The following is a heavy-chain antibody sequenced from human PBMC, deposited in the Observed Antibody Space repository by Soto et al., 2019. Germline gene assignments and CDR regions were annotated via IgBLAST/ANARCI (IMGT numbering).Heavy chain of an antibody. CDR1: GFTFSNYG. CDR2: VSHDGRNT. CDR3: AKGGRQWLVTSDFNY. V-gene: IGHV3-30*18. D-gene: IGHD6-19*01. J-gene: IGHJ4*02. Sequence: PGGSLRLSCTASGFTFSNYGMHWARQAPGKGLEWVAVVSHDGRNTHYADSVKGRFTISRDSSKNTVSLEMTSLRAEDTAVYYCAKGGRQWLVTSDFNYWGQGALVTVSS.